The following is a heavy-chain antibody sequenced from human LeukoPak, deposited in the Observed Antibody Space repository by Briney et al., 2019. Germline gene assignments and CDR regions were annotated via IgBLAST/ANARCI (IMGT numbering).Heavy chain of an antibody. Sequence: GGSLRLSCAASGFISSRNFMSWVRQAPGKGREGGAVIHGGGATYYSDSVTGRFTISRDNSKNTVDLHINSLRAEDTAVYYCARGLNRAFDYWGQGTLVTVSS. V-gene: IGHV3-53*01. J-gene: IGHJ4*02. CDR3: ARGLNRAFDY. D-gene: IGHD1-14*01. CDR2: IHGGGAT. CDR1: GFISSRNF.